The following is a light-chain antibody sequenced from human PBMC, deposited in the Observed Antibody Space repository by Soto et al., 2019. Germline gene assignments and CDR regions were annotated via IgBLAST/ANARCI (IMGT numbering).Light chain of an antibody. J-gene: IGKJ1*01. CDR2: NAS. CDR3: QQHENWPRT. Sequence: EIVLTQSPATLSLSPGARALLSCRASQSVSTFLAWFQQKPGQPPRLLIYNASNRATGIPARFSGSGSGTDFTLTISSLEAEDFALYYCQQHENWPRTFGQGTKVDIK. V-gene: IGKV3-11*01. CDR1: QSVSTF.